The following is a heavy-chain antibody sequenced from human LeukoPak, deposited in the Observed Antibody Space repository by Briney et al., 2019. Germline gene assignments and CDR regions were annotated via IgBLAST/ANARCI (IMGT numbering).Heavy chain of an antibody. J-gene: IGHJ6*03. CDR1: GGTFSSYA. CDR2: IIPIFGTA. V-gene: IGHV1-69*05. Sequence: SVKVSCKASGGTFSSYAISWVRQAPGQGLEWMGGIIPIFGTANYAQKFQGRVTITTDESTSTAYMELSSLRSEDTAVYYCALGGPPSYDFWSGLMDVWAKGPRSPSP. D-gene: IGHD3-3*01. CDR3: ALGGPPSYDFWSGLMDV.